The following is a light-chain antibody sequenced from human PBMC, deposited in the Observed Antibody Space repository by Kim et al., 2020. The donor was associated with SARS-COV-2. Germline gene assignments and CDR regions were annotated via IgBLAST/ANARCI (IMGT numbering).Light chain of an antibody. J-gene: IGLJ2*01. CDR3: SSYVGSNKVI. CDR2: EVT. V-gene: IGLV2-8*01. Sequence: GQAEPISSTGTGNSIGDHNHVSWYQQHPGKVPKLIICEVTKRPAGVPDRFSASKSDNAASLTVSGVQAEDEADYYCSSYVGSNKVIFGGGTQLTVL. CDR1: GNSIGDHNH.